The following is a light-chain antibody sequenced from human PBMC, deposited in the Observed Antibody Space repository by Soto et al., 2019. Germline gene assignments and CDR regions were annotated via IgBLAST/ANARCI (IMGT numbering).Light chain of an antibody. CDR2: GAS. CDR3: QQFSNMVTHRT. V-gene: IGKV3-20*01. J-gene: IGKJ1*01. Sequence: EIVLTQSPGTLSLSPGERATLSCRASQSISSYLAWYQQKPGQAPRLLIYGASSRATGIPDRFSGSRSGTDFTLIISRLEPKDFAVYYCQQFSNMVTHRTFAQGTK. CDR1: QSISSY.